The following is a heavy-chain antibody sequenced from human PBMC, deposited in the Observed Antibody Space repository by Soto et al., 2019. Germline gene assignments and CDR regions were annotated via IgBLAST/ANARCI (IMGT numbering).Heavy chain of an antibody. Sequence: EVDLVESGGGLVQSGESPTLSCVASGFTFRNYALSWVRQAPGKGLEWVSSIGLGGSPTYYADSVEGRFTISRDNADNSLYLQMNSRRAEDSDVYDCARDKLYYNDFSGRTLNAFDVWGHGKMVTVSS. V-gene: IGHV3-48*01. CDR2: IGLGGSPT. D-gene: IGHD3-22*01. CDR3: ARDKLYYNDFSGRTLNAFDV. CDR1: GFTFRNYA. J-gene: IGHJ3*01.